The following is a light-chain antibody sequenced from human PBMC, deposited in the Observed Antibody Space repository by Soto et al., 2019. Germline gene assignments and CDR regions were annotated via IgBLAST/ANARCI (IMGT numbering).Light chain of an antibody. CDR1: QGISSY. Sequence: IRITQSQSSLSASTGDRVTITCRASQGISSYLAWYQQKPGKAPKLLIYAASTLQSGVPSRFSGSGSGTDFTLTISCLQSEDFATYYCQQYYSYPRTFGQGTKVDIK. CDR3: QQYYSYPRT. CDR2: AAS. V-gene: IGKV1-8*01. J-gene: IGKJ1*01.